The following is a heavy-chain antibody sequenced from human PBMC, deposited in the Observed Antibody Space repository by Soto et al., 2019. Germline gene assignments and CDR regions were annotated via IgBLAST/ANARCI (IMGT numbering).Heavy chain of an antibody. CDR2: IQISSSTVT. CDR1: GFIFSSFT. Sequence: EVQLVESGGGLVQPGGSLRLSCDASGFIFSSFTMNWVRQAPGKGLEWISFIQISSSTVTTYADSVRGRFTISRDDARNSLALQMNSLRAEDTAVYYCVRDHLWAFDYWGQGILVTVSS. D-gene: IGHD1-26*01. V-gene: IGHV3-48*01. CDR3: VRDHLWAFDY. J-gene: IGHJ4*02.